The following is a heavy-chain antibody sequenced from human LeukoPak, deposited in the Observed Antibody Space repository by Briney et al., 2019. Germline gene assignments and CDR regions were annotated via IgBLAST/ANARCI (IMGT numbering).Heavy chain of an antibody. J-gene: IGHJ6*04. CDR2: MNPNSGNT. CDR1: GGTFSNYA. Sequence: GASVKVSCKASGGTFSNYAISWVRQATGQGLEWMGWMNPNSGNTGYAQKFQGRVTMTRNTSISTAYMELSSLRSEDTAVYYCARGLEMATIRYGMDVWGKGTTVTISS. V-gene: IGHV1-8*02. CDR3: ARGLEMATIRYGMDV. D-gene: IGHD5-24*01.